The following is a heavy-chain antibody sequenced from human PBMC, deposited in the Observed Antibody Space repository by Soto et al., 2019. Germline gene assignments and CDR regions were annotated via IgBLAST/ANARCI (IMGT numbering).Heavy chain of an antibody. CDR1: GFTFSSYW. D-gene: IGHD3-3*01. CDR2: INSDGSST. CDR3: ARGGLLYYDFWSGSSGMDD. Sequence: LRLSCAAPGFTFSSYWMHWVRQAPGKGLVWVSRINSDGSSTSYADSVKGRFTISRDNAKNTLYLQMNSLRAEDTAVYYCARGGLLYYDFWSGSSGMDDWGQGTTVTVSS. V-gene: IGHV3-74*01. J-gene: IGHJ6*02.